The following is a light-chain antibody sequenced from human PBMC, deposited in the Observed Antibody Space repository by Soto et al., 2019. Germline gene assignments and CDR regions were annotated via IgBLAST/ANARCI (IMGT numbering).Light chain of an antibody. V-gene: IGLV2-18*02. CDR1: SSDVGNYNR. CDR3: SSYTSSSTYV. Sequence: QSVLTQPPSVSGSPGQSVAISCTGTSSDVGNYNRVSWYQQPPGTAPKLMIYDVSNRPSGVPDRFSGSKSGNTASPTITGLQADDEADYYCSSYTSSSTYVFGTGTKVTV. J-gene: IGLJ1*01. CDR2: DVS.